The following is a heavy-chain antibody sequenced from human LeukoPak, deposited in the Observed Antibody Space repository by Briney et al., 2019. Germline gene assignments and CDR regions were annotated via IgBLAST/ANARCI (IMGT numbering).Heavy chain of an antibody. V-gene: IGHV3-23*01. CDR1: EFTFSSYA. Sequence: GGSLTLSCAASEFTFSSYAMTWVRQAPGKGLEWVSAINDRGDHTYYTDSVKGRFTISRDHSKSTLYLQMNSLRAEDTAVYYCAKHNAYDNSGYSYHFDSWGQGTLVTVSS. CDR2: INDRGDHT. D-gene: IGHD3-22*01. J-gene: IGHJ4*02. CDR3: AKHNAYDNSGYSYHFDS.